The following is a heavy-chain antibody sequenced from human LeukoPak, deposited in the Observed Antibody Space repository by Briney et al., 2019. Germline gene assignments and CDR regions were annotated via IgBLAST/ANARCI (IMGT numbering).Heavy chain of an antibody. CDR1: GFTFGNFW. D-gene: IGHD4-17*01. CDR2: INTGGSNT. V-gene: IGHV3-74*01. CDR3: AKEALREGSFDY. J-gene: IGHJ4*02. Sequence: GGSLRLSCAASGFTFGNFWMHWVRQAPGKGLVWVARINTGGSNTVYADSVKGRFTIPSDNARNTLYLQMNSLRAEDTAVYYCAKEALREGSFDYWGQGTLVTVSS.